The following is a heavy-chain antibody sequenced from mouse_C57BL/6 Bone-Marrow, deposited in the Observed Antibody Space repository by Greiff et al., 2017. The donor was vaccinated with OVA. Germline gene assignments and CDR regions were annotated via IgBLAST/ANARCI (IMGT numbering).Heavy chain of an antibody. J-gene: IGHJ4*01. CDR2: ISSGGDYI. D-gene: IGHD4-1*01. Sequence: EVKLVESGEGLVKPGGSLKLSCAASGFTFSSYAMSWVRQTPEKRLEWVAYISSGGDYIYYADTVKGRFTISRDNARNTLYLQMSSLKSEDTAMYYCTRALTVLYYYARDYWGQGTSVTVSS. V-gene: IGHV5-9-1*02. CDR1: GFTFSSYA. CDR3: TRALTVLYYYARDY.